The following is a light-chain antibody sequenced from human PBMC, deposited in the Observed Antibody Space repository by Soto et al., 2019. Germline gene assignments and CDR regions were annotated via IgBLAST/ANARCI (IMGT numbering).Light chain of an antibody. J-gene: IGKJ2*01. Sequence: EIVLTQSPGTLSLSPGERATVSRRASQSVSSSYLAWYQQKPGQAPRLLIYGASSRATGIPDRFSGSGSGTDFTLTISRLEPEDFAVYYCQQYGSSPMYTFGQGTKLEIK. CDR1: QSVSSSY. CDR3: QQYGSSPMYT. V-gene: IGKV3-20*01. CDR2: GAS.